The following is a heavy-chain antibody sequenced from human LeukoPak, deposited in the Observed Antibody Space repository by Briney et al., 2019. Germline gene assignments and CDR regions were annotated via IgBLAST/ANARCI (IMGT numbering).Heavy chain of an antibody. D-gene: IGHD3-10*01. CDR1: GFTFSSYG. CDR2: IWYDGSNK. V-gene: IGHV3-33*01. J-gene: IGHJ4*02. CDR3: ARDSPPGLGELFPDY. Sequence: GRSLRLSCAASGFTFSSYGMHWVRQAPDKGLEWVAVIWYDGSNKYYADSVKGRFTISRDNSKNTLYLQMNSLRAEDTAVYYCARDSPPGLGELFPDYWGQGTLVTVSS.